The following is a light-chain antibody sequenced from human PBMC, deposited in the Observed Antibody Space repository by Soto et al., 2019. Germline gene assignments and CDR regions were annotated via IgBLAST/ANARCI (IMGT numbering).Light chain of an antibody. J-gene: IGKJ1*01. CDR1: QYINTR. CDR3: QQYGSLPPK. CDR2: QTS. Sequence: MAFTHTPFTLSLYTNNIATLSFRASQYINTRLAWYQHRPGQAPRLLIYQTSIRAAGIPARFSASGSGTDFTLTISRLEPEDFAVYYCQQYGSLPPKFGEGSKVDI. V-gene: IGKV3-20*01.